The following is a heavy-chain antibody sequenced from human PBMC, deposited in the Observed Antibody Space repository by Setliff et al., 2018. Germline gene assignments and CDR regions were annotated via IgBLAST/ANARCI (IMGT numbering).Heavy chain of an antibody. CDR2: INPSSGAT. Sequence: GASVKVSCKASGYTFTGYYMYWVRQAPGQGLEWMGRINPSSGATIYAQKFQGRVTTTSDASISTAYMELGRLRSDDTALYFCARDGGGDSDAFDIWGQGTMVTV. CDR1: GYTFTGYY. D-gene: IGHD3-16*01. V-gene: IGHV1-2*06. CDR3: ARDGGGDSDAFDI. J-gene: IGHJ3*02.